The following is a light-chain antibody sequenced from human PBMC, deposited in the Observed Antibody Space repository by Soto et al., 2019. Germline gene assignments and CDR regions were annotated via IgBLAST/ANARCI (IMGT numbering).Light chain of an antibody. CDR2: GAS. J-gene: IGKJ1*01. Sequence: EIVMTQSPATLSVSPGERATLSCRASQSVSNNLAWYQQKPGQAPRLLIYGASTRATGIPARFSGSGSGTEFTLTISSLLSEDFAVYYCQQYNNWPRTFGQGTMVEIK. CDR1: QSVSNN. CDR3: QQYNNWPRT. V-gene: IGKV3-15*01.